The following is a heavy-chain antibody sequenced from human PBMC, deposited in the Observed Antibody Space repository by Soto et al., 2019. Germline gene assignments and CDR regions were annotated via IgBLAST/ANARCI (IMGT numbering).Heavy chain of an antibody. Sequence: PSETLSLTCAVYDGSLSDDYYTWTRQSPGKGLEWIGEIHPSGRTYYNPSLKTRVTLSQDTSEKQFSLNLISVTAADTGEYYCSRGNDAYKGGRTWGQGTRVTVS. CDR1: DGSLSDDY. J-gene: IGHJ5*02. V-gene: IGHV4-34*01. D-gene: IGHD1-1*01. CDR3: SRGNDAYKGGRT. CDR2: IHPSGRT.